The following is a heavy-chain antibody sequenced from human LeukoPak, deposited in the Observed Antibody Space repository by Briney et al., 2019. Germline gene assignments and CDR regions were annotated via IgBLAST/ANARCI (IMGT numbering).Heavy chain of an antibody. V-gene: IGHV3-43*01. D-gene: IGHD3-10*01. J-gene: IGHJ4*02. CDR2: ISRDGGSK. Sequence: LISRDGGSKYYADSGKGGFTISRDNTKNSLYLQMNSLRTEDTALYYCAKPLWFGAEIDYWGQGTLVTVSS. CDR3: AKPLWFGAEIDY.